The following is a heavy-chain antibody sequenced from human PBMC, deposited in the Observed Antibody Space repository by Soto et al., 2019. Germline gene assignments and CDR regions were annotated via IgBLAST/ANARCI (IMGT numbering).Heavy chain of an antibody. D-gene: IGHD1-7*01. CDR1: GGTFSSYA. CDR3: ARQPITGTTAPLNWFDP. Sequence: AASVKVSCKASGGTFSSYAISWVRQAPGQGLEWMGGIIPIFGTANYAQKFQGRVTITADESTSTAYMELSSLRSEDTAVYYCARQPITGTTAPLNWFDPWGQGTLVTVSS. V-gene: IGHV1-69*13. CDR2: IIPIFGTA. J-gene: IGHJ5*02.